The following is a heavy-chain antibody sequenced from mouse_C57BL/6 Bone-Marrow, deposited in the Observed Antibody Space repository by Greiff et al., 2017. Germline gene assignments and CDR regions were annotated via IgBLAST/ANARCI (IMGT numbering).Heavy chain of an antibody. CDR2: IYPGDGDT. V-gene: IGHV1-80*01. Sequence: QVQLQQSGAELVKPGASVKISCKASGYAFSSYWMNWVKQRPGKGLEWIGQIYPGDGDTNYNGKFKGKATLTADKSSSTAYIQLSSLTSEDSAVYFCARDYYGSSYDYAMDYWGQGTSVTVSS. D-gene: IGHD1-1*01. CDR1: GYAFSSYW. J-gene: IGHJ4*01. CDR3: ARDYYGSSYDYAMDY.